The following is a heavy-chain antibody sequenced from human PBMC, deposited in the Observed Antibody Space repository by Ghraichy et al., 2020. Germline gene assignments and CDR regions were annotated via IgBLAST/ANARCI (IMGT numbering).Heavy chain of an antibody. J-gene: IGHJ6*02. CDR1: GGTFSSYA. Sequence: SVKVSCKASGGTFSSYAISWVRQAPGQGLEWMGGIIPIFGTANYAQKFQGRVTITADESTSTAYMELSSLRSEDTAVYYCARDAYRRYYYYGMDVWGQGTTVTVSS. V-gene: IGHV1-69*13. CDR3: ARDAYRRYYYYGMDV. CDR2: IIPIFGTA. D-gene: IGHD2-2*01.